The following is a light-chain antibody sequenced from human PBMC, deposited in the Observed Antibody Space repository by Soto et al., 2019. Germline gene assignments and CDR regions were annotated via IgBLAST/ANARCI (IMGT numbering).Light chain of an antibody. Sequence: VVTQPPSVSGAPGQRVTISCTGSSSNIGAGYDVHWYQQLPGTAPKLLIYGNSNRPSGVPDRFSGSKSGTSASLAITGLQAADEADYYCQSYDSSLEVVFGGGTKLTVL. J-gene: IGLJ2*01. CDR1: SSNIGAGYD. V-gene: IGLV1-40*01. CDR3: QSYDSSLEVV. CDR2: GNS.